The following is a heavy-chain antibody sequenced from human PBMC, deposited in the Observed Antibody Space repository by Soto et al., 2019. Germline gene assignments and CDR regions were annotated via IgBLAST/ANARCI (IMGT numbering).Heavy chain of an antibody. Sequence: QVQLVESGGGVVQPGRSERLSCAASGFTFSSYGMHWVRQAPGKGLEWVAVISYDGSNKYYADSVKGRFTISRDNSKNTLYLQMNSLRAEDTAVYYCAKHSSSWYLGYYGMDVWGQGTTVTVSS. CDR1: GFTFSSYG. D-gene: IGHD6-13*01. CDR2: ISYDGSNK. CDR3: AKHSSSWYLGYYGMDV. V-gene: IGHV3-30*18. J-gene: IGHJ6*02.